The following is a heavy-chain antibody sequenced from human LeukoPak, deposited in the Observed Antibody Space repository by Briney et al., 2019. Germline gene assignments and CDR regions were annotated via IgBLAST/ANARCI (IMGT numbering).Heavy chain of an antibody. Sequence: GGSLRLSCSPFGFTFGDYAMSWVREAPGKGLEWVGVIRSKAYAGTTEYAASVKGRFTISRDDSKSIAYLQMNSLKTEDTAVYYCTRALGYCSGGSCYYYYGMDVWGKGTTVTVSS. CDR1: GFTFGDYA. CDR2: IRSKAYAGTT. V-gene: IGHV3-49*04. J-gene: IGHJ6*04. D-gene: IGHD2-15*01. CDR3: TRALGYCSGGSCYYYYGMDV.